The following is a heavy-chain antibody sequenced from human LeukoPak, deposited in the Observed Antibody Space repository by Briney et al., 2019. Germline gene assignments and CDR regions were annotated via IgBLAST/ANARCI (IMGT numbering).Heavy chain of an antibody. Sequence: SETRSLTCTVYGGSISSSSYYWGWIRQPPGKGLEWIGSIYYSGSTYYNPSLKSRVTISVDTSKNQFSLKLSSVTAADTAVYYCARDHGGYDSHFDYWGQGTLVTVSS. CDR2: IYYSGST. CDR3: ARDHGGYDSHFDY. J-gene: IGHJ4*02. CDR1: GGSISSSSYY. V-gene: IGHV4-39*07. D-gene: IGHD5-12*01.